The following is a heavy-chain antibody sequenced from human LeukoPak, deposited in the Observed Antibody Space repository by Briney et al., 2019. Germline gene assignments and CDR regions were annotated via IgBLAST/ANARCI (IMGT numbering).Heavy chain of an antibody. D-gene: IGHD3-3*01. CDR2: ISGSGNTI. CDR1: GFTFSNYE. Sequence: GGSLRLSCAASGFTFSNYEMNWVRQAPGKGLEWVSYISGSGNTIYYADSVKGRFSISRDNANNSLYLQMNSLRAEDAAVYYCTKNTGFWSDDYYYYYMDVWGKGTTVTVSS. V-gene: IGHV3-48*03. J-gene: IGHJ6*03. CDR3: TKNTGFWSDDYYYYYMDV.